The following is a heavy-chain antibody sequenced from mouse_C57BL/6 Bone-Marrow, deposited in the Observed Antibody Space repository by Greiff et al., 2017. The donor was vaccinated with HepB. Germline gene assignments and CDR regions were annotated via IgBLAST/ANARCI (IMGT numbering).Heavy chain of an antibody. CDR1: GYTFTSYG. Sequence: QVQLKESGAELARPGASVKLSCKASGYTFTSYGISWVKQRTGQGLEWIGEIYPRSGNTYYNEKFKGKATLTADKSSSTAYMELRSLTSEDSAVYFCAAITTVVATEAMDYWGQGTSVTVSS. CDR2: IYPRSGNT. V-gene: IGHV1-81*01. D-gene: IGHD1-1*01. J-gene: IGHJ4*01. CDR3: AAITTVVATEAMDY.